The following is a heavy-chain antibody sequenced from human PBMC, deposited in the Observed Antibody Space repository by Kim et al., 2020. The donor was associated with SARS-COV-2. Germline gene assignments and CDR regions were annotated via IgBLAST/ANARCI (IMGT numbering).Heavy chain of an antibody. CDR2: ISGSGGST. D-gene: IGHD3-3*01. CDR1: GFTFSSYA. Sequence: GGSLRLSCAASGFTFSSYAMSWVRQAPGKGLEWVSAISGSGGSTYYADSVKGRFTISRDNSKNTLYLQMNSLRAEDTAVYYCAKDLSYDFWSGYVFDYWGQGTLVTVSS. V-gene: IGHV3-23*01. J-gene: IGHJ4*02. CDR3: AKDLSYDFWSGYVFDY.